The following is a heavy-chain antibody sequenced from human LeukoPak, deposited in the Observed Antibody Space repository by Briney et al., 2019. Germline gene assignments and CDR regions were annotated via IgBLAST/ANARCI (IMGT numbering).Heavy chain of an antibody. CDR2: IYSSGST. V-gene: IGHV4-39*07. D-gene: IGHD3-9*01. J-gene: IGHJ4*02. CDR1: GGSISSSSYY. Sequence: NRSETLSLTCTVSGGSISSSSYYWGWIRQPPGKGLEWIGSIYSSGSTYYNPSLKSRVPISVDTSKNQFSLKLSSVTAADTAVYYCASLYDILTGSDYWGQGTLVTVSS. CDR3: ASLYDILTGSDY.